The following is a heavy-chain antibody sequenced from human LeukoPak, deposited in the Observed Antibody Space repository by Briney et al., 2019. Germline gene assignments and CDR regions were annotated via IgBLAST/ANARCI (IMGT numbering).Heavy chain of an antibody. CDR2: ISSSSSYI. CDR3: ARGIYGDYRSYYYYYGMDV. Sequence: PGGSLRLSCAASGFTLSSYSMNWVRQAPGKGLEWVSSISSSSSYIYYADSVKGRFTISRDNAKNSLYLQMNSLRAEDTAVYYCARGIYGDYRSYYYYYGMDVWGQGTTVTVSS. J-gene: IGHJ6*02. CDR1: GFTLSSYS. V-gene: IGHV3-21*01. D-gene: IGHD4-17*01.